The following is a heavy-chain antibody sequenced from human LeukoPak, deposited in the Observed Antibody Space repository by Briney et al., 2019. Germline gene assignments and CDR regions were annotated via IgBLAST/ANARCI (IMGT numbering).Heavy chain of an antibody. Sequence: SETLSLTCGVSGYSISSGYSWGWIRQPPGKGLEWAGTIYHGGSTYYNPSLKSRVTISVDTSKNQFSLKLSSVTAADTAVYYCARRYCSSTSCYYFDYWGQGTLVTVSS. J-gene: IGHJ4*02. D-gene: IGHD2-2*01. CDR1: GYSISSGYS. CDR2: IYHGGST. V-gene: IGHV4-38-2*01. CDR3: ARRYCSSTSCYYFDY.